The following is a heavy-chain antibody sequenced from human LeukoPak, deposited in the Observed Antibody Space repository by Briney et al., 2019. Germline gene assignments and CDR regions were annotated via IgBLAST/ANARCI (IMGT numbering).Heavy chain of an antibody. CDR1: GFTSSSYT. J-gene: IGHJ2*01. CDR3: ATVLTSWYFDL. V-gene: IGHV3-23*01. CDR2: ISGSGGNT. Sequence: GGSLRLSCAASGFTSSSYTMSWVRQAPGKGLKWVSAISGSGGNTYSADSVKGRFTISRDNSKNTLYLQMNSLRAEDTALYYCATVLTSWYFDLWGRGTLVTVSS.